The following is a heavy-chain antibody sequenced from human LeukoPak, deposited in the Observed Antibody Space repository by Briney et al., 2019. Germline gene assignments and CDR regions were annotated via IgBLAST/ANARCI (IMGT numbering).Heavy chain of an antibody. CDR1: GFTFSSYE. J-gene: IGHJ3*02. D-gene: IGHD5-12*01. CDR3: ARGPDIVATPEAFDI. CDR2: ISSSGSTI. V-gene: IGHV3-48*03. Sequence: GGSLRLSCVASGFTFSSYEMNWVRQAPGKGLEWVSYISSSGSTIYYADSVKGRFTISRDNAKNSLYLQMNSLRAEDTAVYYCARGPDIVATPEAFDIWGQGTMVTVCS.